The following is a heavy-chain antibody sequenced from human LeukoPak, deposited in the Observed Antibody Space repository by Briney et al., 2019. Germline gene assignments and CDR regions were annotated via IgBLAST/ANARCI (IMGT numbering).Heavy chain of an antibody. CDR2: IYSGGST. J-gene: IGHJ4*02. Sequence: GGSLRLSCAASGFTFSIYWMHWVRQAPGKGLEWVSVIYSGGSTYYADSVKGRFTISRDNSKNTLYLQMNSLRAEDTAVYYCARPYYYDSSGYYYDYWGQGTLVTVSS. CDR3: ARPYYYDSSGYYYDY. D-gene: IGHD3-22*01. V-gene: IGHV3-53*01. CDR1: GFTFSIYW.